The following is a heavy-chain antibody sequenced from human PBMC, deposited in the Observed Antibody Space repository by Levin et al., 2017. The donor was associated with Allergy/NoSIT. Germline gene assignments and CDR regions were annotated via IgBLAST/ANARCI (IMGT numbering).Heavy chain of an antibody. Sequence: GGSLRLSCAASGFIVSDSYMSWIRQAPGKGLEWVSYISRGNSYTNYLDSVKGRFTTFRDNAKNSLFLQMNSLRAEDTAIYYCARGRVPNDYWGQGTLVTVSS. CDR1: GFIVSDSY. J-gene: IGHJ4*02. D-gene: IGHD3-10*01. V-gene: IGHV3-11*05. CDR3: ARGRVPNDY. CDR2: ISRGNSYT.